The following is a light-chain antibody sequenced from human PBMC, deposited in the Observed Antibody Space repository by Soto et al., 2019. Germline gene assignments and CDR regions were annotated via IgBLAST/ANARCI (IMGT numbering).Light chain of an antibody. V-gene: IGKV3-15*01. CDR1: QTISNN. J-gene: IGKJ2*01. Sequence: EVVMTQSPTTLSVSPGERVTLSCRASQTISNNLAWYRKKPGQAPGLLIYGISTRATGLPARFSGSGSGTEFTLTISSLQSDDFALYYCQQYNNWPHTFGQGTKLEIK. CDR2: GIS. CDR3: QQYNNWPHT.